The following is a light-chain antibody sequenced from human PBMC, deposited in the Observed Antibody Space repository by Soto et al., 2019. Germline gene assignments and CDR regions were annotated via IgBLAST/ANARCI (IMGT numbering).Light chain of an antibody. J-gene: IGKJ2*01. CDR2: GAF. CDR1: HSVGTN. Sequence: ETVMTQSPATLSVSPGERATLSCRASHSVGTNLAWYQHKPGQAPRLLIYGAFTRATDVPARFSGSGSGTEFNLTINSLQSEDFAVYFCQQYYNWYTYGQGTKVEIK. V-gene: IGKV3-15*01. CDR3: QQYYNWYT.